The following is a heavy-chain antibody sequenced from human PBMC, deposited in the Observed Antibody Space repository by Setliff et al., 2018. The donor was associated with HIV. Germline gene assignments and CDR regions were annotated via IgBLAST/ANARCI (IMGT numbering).Heavy chain of an antibody. D-gene: IGHD3-22*01. J-gene: IGHJ3*02. CDR3: ARAYYYDSSGYYHIYPDAFDI. Sequence: GESLKISCKGSGYSFTSYWIGWVRQMPGKGLEWMGIIYPGDSDTRYSPPFQGQVTISADKSISTAYLQWSSLKASDTAMYYCARAYYYDSSGYYHIYPDAFDIWGQGTMVTV. CDR2: IYPGDSDT. CDR1: GYSFTSYW. V-gene: IGHV5-51*01.